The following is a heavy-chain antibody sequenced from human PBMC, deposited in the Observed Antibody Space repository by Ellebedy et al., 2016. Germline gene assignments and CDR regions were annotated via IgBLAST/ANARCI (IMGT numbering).Heavy chain of an antibody. CDR1: GFTFSNYY. CDR3: AWYGSGSPF. D-gene: IGHD3-10*01. Sequence: GGSLRLXXAASGFTFSNYYMHWVRQAPGKGLVWVSRINSDGSTTTYADSVKGRFTISRDNAKNTLYLQMIGLRAEDTAVYYCAWYGSGSPFWGQGTLVTVSS. J-gene: IGHJ4*02. CDR2: INSDGSTT. V-gene: IGHV3-74*01.